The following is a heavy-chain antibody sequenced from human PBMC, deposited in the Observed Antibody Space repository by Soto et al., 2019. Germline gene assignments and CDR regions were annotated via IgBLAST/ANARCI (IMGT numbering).Heavy chain of an antibody. CDR3: TTDSSGYYYFSFRAFDI. J-gene: IGHJ3*02. D-gene: IGHD3-22*01. V-gene: IGHV3-15*07. CDR2: IKSKTDGGTT. Sequence: GGSLRLSCAASGFTFSNAWMNWVRQAPGKGLEWVGRIKSKTDGGTTDYAAPVKSRFTISRDDSKNTLYLQMNRLKTEDTAVYYCTTDSSGYYYFSFRAFDIWGQGTMVTVSS. CDR1: GFTFSNAW.